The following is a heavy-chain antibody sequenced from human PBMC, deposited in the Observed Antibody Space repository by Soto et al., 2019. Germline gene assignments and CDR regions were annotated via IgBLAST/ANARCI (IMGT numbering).Heavy chain of an antibody. Sequence: SGPTLVNPTQTLTLTCTFSGFSLSTSGMCVSWIRQPPGKALEWLALIDWDNDKYYSTSLKTRLTISKDTSKNQVVLTMTNMDPVDTATYYCSRIQTYYYDSSGYYPGAFDYWGQGTLVTVSS. CDR2: IDWDNDK. J-gene: IGHJ4*02. V-gene: IGHV2-70*01. CDR3: SRIQTYYYDSSGYYPGAFDY. CDR1: GFSLSTSGMC. D-gene: IGHD3-22*01.